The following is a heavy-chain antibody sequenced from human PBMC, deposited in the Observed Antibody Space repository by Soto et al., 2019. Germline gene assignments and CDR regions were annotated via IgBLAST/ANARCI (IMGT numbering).Heavy chain of an antibody. CDR1: GFTFSSYE. D-gene: IGHD3-3*01. J-gene: IGHJ3*01. V-gene: IGHV3-48*03. Sequence: GGSLRLSCAASGFTFSSYEMNWVRQAPGKGLEWVSCISGSGSTIYYADSLKGRVTISRDSANNSLYLHMNSRRAEDTAVYYCASLIPGDVGSGYYDFWGQGTMVTVSS. CDR2: ISGSGSTI. CDR3: ASLIPGDVGSGYYDF.